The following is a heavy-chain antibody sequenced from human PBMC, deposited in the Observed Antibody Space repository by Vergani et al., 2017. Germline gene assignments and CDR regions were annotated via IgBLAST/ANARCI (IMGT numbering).Heavy chain of an antibody. CDR2: ISGSGGST. V-gene: IGHV3-23*01. CDR1: GFTFSSYA. D-gene: IGHD6-13*01. Sequence: EVQLLESGGGLVQPGGSLRLSCAASGFTFSSYAMSWVRQAPGKGLEWVSAISGSGGSTYYADSVKGRFPISRDNSKNTLYLQMNSLRAEDTAVYYCAKVWAAAGTGHYWGQGTLVTVSS. CDR3: AKVWAAAGTGHY. J-gene: IGHJ4*02.